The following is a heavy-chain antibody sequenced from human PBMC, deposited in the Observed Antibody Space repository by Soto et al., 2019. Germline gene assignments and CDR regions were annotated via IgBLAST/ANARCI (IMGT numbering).Heavy chain of an antibody. J-gene: IGHJ2*01. D-gene: IGHD2-15*01. CDR1: GLTFSSYE. CDR2: ISRSGSTI. Sequence: LRLSCAASGLTFSSYEMNWVRQAPGKGLEWVSYISRSGSTIYYADSVKGRVTISRDNAKNSLYLQMNSLRAEDTAVYYCARDGRIRRPDWYFDLWGRGTLVTVSS. CDR3: ARDGRIRRPDWYFDL. V-gene: IGHV3-48*03.